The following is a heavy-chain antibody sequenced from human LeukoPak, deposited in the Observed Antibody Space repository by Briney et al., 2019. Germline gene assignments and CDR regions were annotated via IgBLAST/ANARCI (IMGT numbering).Heavy chain of an antibody. CDR1: GFTVSSNY. CDR2: IYSGGTT. D-gene: IGHD7-27*01. J-gene: IGHJ3*02. V-gene: IGHV3-66*01. Sequence: GGSLRLSCAASGFTVSSNYMSWARQAPGKGLEWVSVIYSGGTTYYADSVKGRFTISRDNSKKTLYLQMNSLRAEDTAVYYCARETGDDAFDIWGQGTMVTVSS. CDR3: ARETGDDAFDI.